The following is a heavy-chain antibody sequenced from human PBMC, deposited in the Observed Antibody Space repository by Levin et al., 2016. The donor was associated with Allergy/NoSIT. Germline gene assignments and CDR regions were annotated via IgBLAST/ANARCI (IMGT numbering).Heavy chain of an antibody. Sequence: GESLKISCTASGFTFSSYAMSWVRQAPGKGLEWVSGISGSGGTTYYADSVKGRFTISRDNSKNTLYLQMHSLRAEDTALYYCAKDLGGSGTYYWSSFDHWGQGTLVTISS. V-gene: IGHV3-23*01. CDR2: ISGSGGTT. D-gene: IGHD3-10*01. CDR3: AKDLGGSGTYYWSSFDH. CDR1: GFTFSSYA. J-gene: IGHJ5*02.